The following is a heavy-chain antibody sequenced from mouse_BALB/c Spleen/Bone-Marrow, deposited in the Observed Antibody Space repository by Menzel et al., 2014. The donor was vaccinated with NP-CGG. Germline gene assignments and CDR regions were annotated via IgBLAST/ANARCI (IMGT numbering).Heavy chain of an antibody. V-gene: IGHV2-6-4*01. CDR3: ARNLRDPFAY. CDR1: GFSLSKYS. Sequence: QVQLQQSGPGLVAPSQSLSITCTVSGFSLSKYSIHWIRQPPGNGLEWLGMIWGGGSTDYNSALKSRLSISKDNSKSQVFLKMNSLQTDDTAIYYCARNLRDPFAYWGQGTLVTVSA. J-gene: IGHJ3*01. CDR2: IWGGGST.